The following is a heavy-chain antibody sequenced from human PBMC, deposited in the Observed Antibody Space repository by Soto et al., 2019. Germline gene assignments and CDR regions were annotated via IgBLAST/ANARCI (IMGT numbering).Heavy chain of an antibody. Sequence: GGSLRLSCAASGFTFSSYSMNWVRQAPGKGLEWVSSISSSSSYIYYADSVKGRFTISRDNAKNSLYLQMNSLRAEDTAVYYCARESLWSRYCSCGSCYDYWGQGTLVTVSS. CDR2: ISSSSSYI. J-gene: IGHJ4*02. CDR1: GFTFSSYS. V-gene: IGHV3-21*01. CDR3: ARESLWSRYCSCGSCYDY. D-gene: IGHD2-15*01.